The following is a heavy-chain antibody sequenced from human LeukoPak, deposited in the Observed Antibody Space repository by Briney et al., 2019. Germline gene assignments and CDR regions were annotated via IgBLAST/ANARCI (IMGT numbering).Heavy chain of an antibody. V-gene: IGHV3-30-3*01. J-gene: IGHJ4*02. CDR3: ARDHEGENWNYEDY. CDR1: GFSVSNYP. CDR2: ISNVGTNK. Sequence: GTSLRLSCAASGFSVSNYPMHWVRQAPGTGLEWVATISNVGTNKFCADSVKGRFTISRDNSKNTLYLQMNSLRAEDTAVYYCARDHEGENWNYEDYWGQGTLVTVSS. D-gene: IGHD1-7*01.